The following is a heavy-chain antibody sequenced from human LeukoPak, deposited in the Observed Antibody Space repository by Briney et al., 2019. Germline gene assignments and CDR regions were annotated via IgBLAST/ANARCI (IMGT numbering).Heavy chain of an antibody. J-gene: IGHJ4*02. CDR2: IIPIFGTA. V-gene: IGHV1-69*06. D-gene: IGHD3-10*01. Sequence: SVKVSCKASGGTFSSYAISWVRQAPGQGLEWMGGIIPIFGTANYAQKFQGRVTITADKSTSTAYMELSSLRSEDTAVYYCARDQDDYGSGSYNYWGQGTLVTVSS. CDR1: GGTFSSYA. CDR3: ARDQDDYGSGSYNY.